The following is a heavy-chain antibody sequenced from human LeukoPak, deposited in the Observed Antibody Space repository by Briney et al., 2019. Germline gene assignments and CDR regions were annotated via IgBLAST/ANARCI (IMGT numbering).Heavy chain of an antibody. J-gene: IGHJ5*02. V-gene: IGHV4-59*01. D-gene: IGHD2-2*02. CDR2: IYYSGST. CDR3: ARGYCSSTSCYTEWFDL. CDR1: GGSISSYY. Sequence: PSETLSLTCTVSGGSISSYYWSWIRQPPGKGLEWIGYIYYSGSTNYNPSLKSRVTISVDTSKNQFSLKLSSVTAADTAVYYCARGYCSSTSCYTEWFDLWGQGTLVTVSS.